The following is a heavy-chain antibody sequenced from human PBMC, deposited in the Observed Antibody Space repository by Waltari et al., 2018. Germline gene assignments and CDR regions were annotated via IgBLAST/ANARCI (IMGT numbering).Heavy chain of an antibody. CDR2: IYYSGST. D-gene: IGHD2-2*01. V-gene: IGHV4-39*07. CDR1: AGSISTTSYY. Sequence: QLQLQESGPGLLKPSETLSLTCTVSAGSISTTSYYLCSFRQPLGKGLEWIGSIYYSGSTYYNPSLKSRVTISVDTSKNQFSMRVSSVTAADTAVFYCARMVRGYCSSTSCHTDHWGQGTLVTVSS. J-gene: IGHJ4*02. CDR3: ARMVRGYCSSTSCHTDH.